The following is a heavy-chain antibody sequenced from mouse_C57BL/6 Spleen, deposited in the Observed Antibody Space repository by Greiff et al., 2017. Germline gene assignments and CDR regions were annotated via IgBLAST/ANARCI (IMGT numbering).Heavy chain of an antibody. J-gene: IGHJ2*01. CDR2: ISSGGGYI. CDR3: TREGTTSLDY. V-gene: IGHV5-9-1*02. D-gene: IGHD1-1*01. Sequence: EVQVVESGEGLVKPGGSLKLSCAASGFTFSSYAMSWVRQTPEQRLEWVAYISSGGGYIYYAHTVQGRFTISTDNARNTLYLQMSSLKSEDTAMYYGTREGTTSLDYWGQGTTLTVSS. CDR1: GFTFSSYA.